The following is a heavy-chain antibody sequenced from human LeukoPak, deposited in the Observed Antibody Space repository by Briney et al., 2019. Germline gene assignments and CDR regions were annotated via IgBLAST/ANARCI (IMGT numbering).Heavy chain of an antibody. CDR1: GYTFTSYG. D-gene: IGHD2-15*01. J-gene: IGHJ6*02. CDR2: ISACNGNT. CDR3: ARDPNCSGGSCYSRVNYYYYGMDV. Sequence: GASVKVSCKASGYTFTSYGISWVRQAPGQGLEWMGWISACNGNTNYAQKLQGRVSMTTDTSTSTAYMELRSLRSDDTAVYYCARDPNCSGGSCYSRVNYYYYGMDVWGQGTTVTVSS. V-gene: IGHV1-18*01.